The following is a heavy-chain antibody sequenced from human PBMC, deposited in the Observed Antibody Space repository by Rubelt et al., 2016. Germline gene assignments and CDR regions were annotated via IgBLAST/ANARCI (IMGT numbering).Heavy chain of an antibody. CDR2: IKSKIDGGTT. Sequence: EVQLVESGGGLVKPGGSLRLSCATSGLTFSRAWMNWVRQAPGKGLEWVGCIKSKIDGGTTDYAAPVKGRFAISRDDSKNTQYLQMSSLNTEDTAVYYCTTVSILTGYAFFDHWGQGALVTVSS. CDR1: GLTFSRAW. CDR3: TTVSILTGYAFFDH. D-gene: IGHD3-9*01. J-gene: IGHJ4*02. V-gene: IGHV3-15*07.